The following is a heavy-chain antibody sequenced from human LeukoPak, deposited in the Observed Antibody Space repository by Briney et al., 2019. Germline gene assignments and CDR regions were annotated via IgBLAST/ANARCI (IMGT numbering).Heavy chain of an antibody. CDR1: GGSISSYY. J-gene: IGHJ4*02. CDR2: IYYSGST. Sequence: SETLSLTCTVSGGSISSYYWSWIRQPPGKGLEWMGYIYYSGSTNYNPSLKSRVTISVDTSKNQFSLKLSSVTAADTAVYYCARSGPPYSSGWFDYWGQGTLVTVSS. CDR3: ARSGPPYSSGWFDY. D-gene: IGHD6-19*01. V-gene: IGHV4-59*08.